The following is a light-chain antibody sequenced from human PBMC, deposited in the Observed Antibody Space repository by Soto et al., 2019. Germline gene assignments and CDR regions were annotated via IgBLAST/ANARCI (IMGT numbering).Light chain of an antibody. CDR1: SSDVGGYNY. V-gene: IGLV2-14*01. J-gene: IGLJ1*01. CDR2: DVS. Sequence: QSALTQPASVSGSPGQSITISCTGTSSDVGGYNYVSWYQQHPGKAPKPMVYDVSNRPSGVSNRFSGAKSGNTASLTISGLQAEDEADDYCSSYTSSSTLLYVFGTGTNVIVL. CDR3: SSYTSSSTLLYV.